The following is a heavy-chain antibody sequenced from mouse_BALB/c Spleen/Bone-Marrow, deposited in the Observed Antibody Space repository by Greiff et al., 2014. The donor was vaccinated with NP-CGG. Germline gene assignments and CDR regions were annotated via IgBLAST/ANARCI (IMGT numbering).Heavy chain of an antibody. CDR2: INPSNGRT. CDR1: GYTFTSYW. Sequence: QVTLKESGAELVKPGASVKLSCKASGYTFTSYWVHWVKQRPGQGLEWIGEINPSNGRTNYVEKFKSKATLSGDKSSSTVYTQLSSLTSEDSAVYYCARSGYWYFDVWGAGTTVTVSA. CDR3: ARSGYWYFDV. J-gene: IGHJ1*01. V-gene: IGHV1S81*02. D-gene: IGHD3-1*01.